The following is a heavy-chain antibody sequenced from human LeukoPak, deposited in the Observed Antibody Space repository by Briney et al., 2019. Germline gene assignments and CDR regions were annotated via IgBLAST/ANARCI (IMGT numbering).Heavy chain of an antibody. D-gene: IGHD1-20*01. CDR2: IYPGDSEI. CDR3: AKSNNNWSKYDY. CDR1: GYSFSSDW. V-gene: IGHV5-51*01. Sequence: GESLKISCKGSGYSFSSDWIGWVRQMPGKGLEWMGTIYPGDSEIRYSPSFQGQVTISADKSISTAYLQWSSLKASDTAMYYCAKSNNNWSKYDYWGQGTLVTVSS. J-gene: IGHJ4*02.